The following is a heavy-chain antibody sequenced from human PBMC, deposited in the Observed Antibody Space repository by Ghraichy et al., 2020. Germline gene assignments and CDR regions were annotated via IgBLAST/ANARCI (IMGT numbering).Heavy chain of an antibody. D-gene: IGHD6-13*01. Sequence: GGSLRLSCAASGFTFSSYAMHWVRQAPGKGLEWVAVISYDGSNKYYADSVKGRFTISRDNSKNTLYLQMNSLRAEDTAVYYCARSDTGIGSFDIWGQGTMVTVSS. CDR2: ISYDGSNK. CDR3: ARSDTGIGSFDI. V-gene: IGHV3-30-3*01. J-gene: IGHJ3*02. CDR1: GFTFSSYA.